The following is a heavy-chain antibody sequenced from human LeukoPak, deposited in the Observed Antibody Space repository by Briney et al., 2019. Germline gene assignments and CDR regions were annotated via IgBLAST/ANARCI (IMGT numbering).Heavy chain of an antibody. D-gene: IGHD4-23*01. CDR1: GDSVSSNSAA. CDR2: TYYRSKWYN. J-gene: IGHJ4*02. V-gene: IGHV6-1*01. Sequence: SQTLSLTCAISGDSVSSNSAAWNWIRQSPSRGLEWLGRTYYRSKWYNDYAVSVKSRITINPDTSKNQFSLQLNSVTPEDTAVYYCAREPEADRYGDKTFDYWAREPWSPSPQ. CDR3: AREPEADRYGDKTFDY.